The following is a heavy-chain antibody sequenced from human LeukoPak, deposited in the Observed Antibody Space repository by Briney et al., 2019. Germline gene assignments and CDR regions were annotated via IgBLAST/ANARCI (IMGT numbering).Heavy chain of an antibody. CDR1: GFTFTNHW. Sequence: GGSLRLSCVTSGFTFTNHWMSWVRQAPGKGLEWVANIREDGGHTNYVDSVKGRFTISRDNAKNSLYLQMNSLRAEDTAVYYCAREYLLWFDPWGQGTLVTVSS. CDR3: AREYLLWFDP. CDR2: IREDGGHT. J-gene: IGHJ5*02. D-gene: IGHD2/OR15-2a*01. V-gene: IGHV3-7*01.